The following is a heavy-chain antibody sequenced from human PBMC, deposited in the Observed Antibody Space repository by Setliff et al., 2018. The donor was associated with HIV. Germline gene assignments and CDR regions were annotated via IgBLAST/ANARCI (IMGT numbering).Heavy chain of an antibody. CDR1: GFSISSRYY. J-gene: IGHJ4*02. V-gene: IGHV4-38-2*02. Sequence: PSETLSLTCDVPGFSISSRYYWGWIRQSPGKGLEWIGNIYHTGSSYYNPSLNDRATISLDTSKNQFSLKLNSVTAADTAVYYCARDVLDLVISAYGFWGQGIPVTVSS. D-gene: IGHD6-6*01. CDR2: IYHTGSS. CDR3: ARDVLDLVISAYGF.